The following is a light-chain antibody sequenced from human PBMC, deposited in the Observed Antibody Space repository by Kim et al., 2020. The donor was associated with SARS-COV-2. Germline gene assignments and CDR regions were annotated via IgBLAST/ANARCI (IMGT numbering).Light chain of an antibody. V-gene: IGKV3-15*01. Sequence: PGERATLSCRASQSVSSNVAWYQQKPGQAPRLLIYGASTRATGIPARFSGSGSGTEFTLTISSLQSEDFAVYYCQQYNNWPAWTFGQGTKVDIK. CDR1: QSVSSN. CDR3: QQYNNWPAWT. CDR2: GAS. J-gene: IGKJ1*01.